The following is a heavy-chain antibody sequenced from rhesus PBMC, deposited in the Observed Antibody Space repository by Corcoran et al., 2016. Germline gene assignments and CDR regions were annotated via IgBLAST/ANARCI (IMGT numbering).Heavy chain of an antibody. D-gene: IGHD4-23*01. J-gene: IGHJ4*01. V-gene: IGHV4-93*02. CDR1: GDSISSSNW. CDR2: IYGSGGST. CDR3: ARHLNTVIYCDY. Sequence: QVQLQESGPAVVKHSETLSLTCAVSGDSISSSNWWSWIRQAPGKGLEWIGGIYGSGGSTEYNPPPKSRVTIAIDTSKNQFSPKRSSVTAADTAVYYWARHLNTVIYCDYWCQGVLVTASS.